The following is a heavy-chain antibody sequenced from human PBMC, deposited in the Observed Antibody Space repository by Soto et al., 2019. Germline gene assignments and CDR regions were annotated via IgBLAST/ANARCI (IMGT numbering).Heavy chain of an antibody. J-gene: IGHJ4*02. CDR3: AKDLYGDYGGVDY. Sequence: EVQLLDSGGGLVQPGGSLRLSCAASGFTFSTYAMSWVRQAPGKGLEWVSTITGSGSSTYYADSVKGRFTISRDNSKNTLSLQMNSLRAEDTAVYYCAKDLYGDYGGVDYWGQRTLVTVSS. CDR1: GFTFSTYA. CDR2: ITGSGSST. D-gene: IGHD4-17*01. V-gene: IGHV3-23*01.